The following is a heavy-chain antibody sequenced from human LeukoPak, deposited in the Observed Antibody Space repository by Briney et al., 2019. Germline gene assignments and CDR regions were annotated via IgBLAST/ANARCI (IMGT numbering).Heavy chain of an antibody. J-gene: IGHJ6*03. V-gene: IGHV3-74*01. CDR1: GFTFSSYW. D-gene: IGHD4-23*01. Sequence: GGSLRLSCAASGFTFSSYWMHWVRQAPGKGLGWVSRINSDGSSTSYADSVKGRFTISRDNANNTLYLQMNSLRADDTAVYYCARVLGNPYYYYYYMDVWGKGTTVTVSS. CDR3: ARVLGNPYYYYYYMDV. CDR2: INSDGSST.